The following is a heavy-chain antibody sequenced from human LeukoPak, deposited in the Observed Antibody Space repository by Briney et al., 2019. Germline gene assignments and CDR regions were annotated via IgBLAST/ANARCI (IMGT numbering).Heavy chain of an antibody. Sequence: SETLSLTCAVYGGSFSGYYWSWIRQHPGKGLEWIGYIYYSGSTYYNPSLKSRVTISVDTSKNQFSLKPSSVTAADTAVYYCARGIGFGDFDYWGQGTLVTVSS. CDR3: ARGIGFGDFDY. J-gene: IGHJ4*02. V-gene: IGHV4-31*11. CDR2: IYYSGST. D-gene: IGHD3-10*01. CDR1: GGSFSGYY.